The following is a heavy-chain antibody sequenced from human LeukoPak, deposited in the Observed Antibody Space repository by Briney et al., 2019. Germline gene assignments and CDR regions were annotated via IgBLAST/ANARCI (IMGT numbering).Heavy chain of an antibody. Sequence: SVKVSCKASGATFSSYAISWVRQAPGQGLEWMGGIIPIFGTANYAQKFPGRVTITADESTSTAYMELSSLRSEDTAVYYCARGDIAVAELYFDYWGQGTLVTVSS. CDR3: ARGDIAVAELYFDY. J-gene: IGHJ4*02. CDR2: IIPIFGTA. D-gene: IGHD6-19*01. V-gene: IGHV1-69*13. CDR1: GATFSSYA.